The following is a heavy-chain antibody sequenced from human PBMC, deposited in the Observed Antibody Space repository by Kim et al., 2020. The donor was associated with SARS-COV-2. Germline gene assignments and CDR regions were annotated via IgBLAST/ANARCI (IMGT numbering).Heavy chain of an antibody. Sequence: WGSLRLSCAASGFTFSGSAMHWVRQASGKGLEWVGRIRSKANSYATAYAASVKGRFTISRDDSKNTAYLQMNSLKTEDTAMYYCTRLGPTSDAHFDYWGQGTLVTVSS. J-gene: IGHJ4*02. CDR2: IRSKANSYAT. V-gene: IGHV3-73*01. CDR3: TRLGPTSDAHFDY. CDR1: GFTFSGSA.